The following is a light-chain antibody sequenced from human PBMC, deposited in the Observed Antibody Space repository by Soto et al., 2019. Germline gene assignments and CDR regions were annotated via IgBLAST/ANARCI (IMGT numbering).Light chain of an antibody. CDR3: LQHNSYPYT. J-gene: IGKJ2*01. CDR1: QGIRND. V-gene: IGKV1-17*01. Sequence: DIQMTQSPSSLSASVGDRVTITCRASQGIRNDLAWYQQKLGKVPKSLIYDASSLHSGVPSRFSGSGSGTEFTLTISSLQPEDFATYYWLQHNSYPYTFGQGTKLEIK. CDR2: DAS.